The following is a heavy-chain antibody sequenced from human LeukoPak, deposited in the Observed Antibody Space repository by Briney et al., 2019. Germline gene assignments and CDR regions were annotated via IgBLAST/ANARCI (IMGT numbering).Heavy chain of an antibody. Sequence: GGSLRLSCATSGFTFEDHGLSWVRQAPGKGLEWISYISSDSSTIYYADSVKGRFTISRDNARNSQFLQMNSLRAEDTAVYYCASGGGWVFFNWGQGTLVTVSS. V-gene: IGHV3-48*04. CDR3: ASGGGWVFFN. CDR2: ISSDSSTI. D-gene: IGHD6-19*01. J-gene: IGHJ4*02. CDR1: GFTFEDHG.